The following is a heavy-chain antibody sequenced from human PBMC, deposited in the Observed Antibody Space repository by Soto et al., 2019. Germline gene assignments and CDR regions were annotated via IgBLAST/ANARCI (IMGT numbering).Heavy chain of an antibody. CDR2: ISYDGSNK. CDR3: AKDRGAYCGGDCYPNAFDI. V-gene: IGHV3-30*18. D-gene: IGHD2-21*02. J-gene: IGHJ3*02. Sequence: GGSLRLSCAASGFTFSSYGMHWVRQAPGKGLEWVAVISYDGSNKYCADSVKGRFTISRDNSKNTLYLQMNSLRAEDTAVYYRAKDRGAYCGGDCYPNAFDIWGQGTMVTVSS. CDR1: GFTFSSYG.